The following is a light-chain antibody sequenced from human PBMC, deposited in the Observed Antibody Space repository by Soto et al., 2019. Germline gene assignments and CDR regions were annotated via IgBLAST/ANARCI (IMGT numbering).Light chain of an antibody. CDR3: AAWDDSLNGYVV. V-gene: IGLV1-44*01. Sequence: QSVLTQPPSASGTPGQRVTISCSGSDSNIGSNTVNWYQQVPGTAPRLLIHRDHQRPSGVPDRFSGSKSGTSASLAISGLQSEDEADYYCAAWDDSLNGYVVFGGGTKLTVL. J-gene: IGLJ2*01. CDR2: RDH. CDR1: DSNIGSNT.